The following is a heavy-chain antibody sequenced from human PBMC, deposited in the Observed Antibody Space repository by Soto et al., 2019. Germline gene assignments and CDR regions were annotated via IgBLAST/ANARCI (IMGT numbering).Heavy chain of an antibody. V-gene: IGHV3-21*03. CDR2: ISSGGEYL. CDR3: AKDGAAGAVMGV. CDR1: GLTFSTYG. Sequence: EVQLVESGGGLVKPGGSLRLSCAASGLTFSTYGMNWVRQAPGKGLEWVSSISSGGEYLDDADSVKGRLTISRDNAKDSSYLQLDRQRGEDTAVYSCAKDGAAGAVMGVWGQGTTVTVSS. J-gene: IGHJ6*02. D-gene: IGHD6-13*01.